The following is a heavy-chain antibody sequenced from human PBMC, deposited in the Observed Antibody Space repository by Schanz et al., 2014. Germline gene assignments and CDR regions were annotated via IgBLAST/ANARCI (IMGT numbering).Heavy chain of an antibody. CDR1: GGTFSSFA. D-gene: IGHD3-22*01. CDR3: ARAGQDYSDSSGYATYYLGN. Sequence: VQLVQSGAEVKKPGSSVKVSCKASGGTFSSFAIFWVRQAPGQGLEWMETIIPNLDITNYAQKVQGRVTINADKSTSTAYMELGNLRSEATAVYYCARAGQDYSDSSGYATYYLGNWGQGTLVTVSS. CDR2: IIPNLDIT. J-gene: IGHJ4*02. V-gene: IGHV1-69*04.